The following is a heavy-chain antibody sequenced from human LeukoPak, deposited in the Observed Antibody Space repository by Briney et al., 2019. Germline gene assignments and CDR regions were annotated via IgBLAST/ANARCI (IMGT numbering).Heavy chain of an antibody. D-gene: IGHD3-10*01. CDR1: GFTFSSYG. V-gene: IGHV3-30*03. CDR2: ISYDGSNK. CDR3: ARDPSNYYGSGPFDY. J-gene: IGHJ4*02. Sequence: GRSLRLSCAASGFTFSSYGMHWVRQAPGKGLEWVAVISYDGSNKYYADSVKGRFTISRDNSKNTLCLQMNSLRAEDTAVYYCARDPSNYYGSGPFDYWGQGTLVTVSS.